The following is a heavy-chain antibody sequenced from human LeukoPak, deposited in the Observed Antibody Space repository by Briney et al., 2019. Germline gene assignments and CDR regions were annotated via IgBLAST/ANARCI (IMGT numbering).Heavy chain of an antibody. CDR2: IYYSGST. J-gene: IGHJ4*02. V-gene: IGHV4-30-4*08. D-gene: IGHD2-2*01. CDR3: ARVLGYCSSTSCPQEYYFDY. CDR1: GGSISSGDYY. Sequence: SETLSLTCTVSGGSISSGDYYWSWIRQPPGKGLEWIGYIYYSGSTYYNPSLKSRVTISVDTSKNQFSLKLSSVTAADTAVCYCARVLGYCSSTSCPQEYYFDYWGQGTLVTVSS.